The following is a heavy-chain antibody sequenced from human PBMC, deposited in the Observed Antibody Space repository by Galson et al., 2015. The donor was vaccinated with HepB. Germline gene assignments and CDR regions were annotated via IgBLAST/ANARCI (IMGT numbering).Heavy chain of an antibody. CDR1: GYTFTGYY. CDR3: ARGAGTVTNARYFDL. J-gene: IGHJ2*01. CDR2: INPNSGGT. Sequence: SVKVSCKASGYTFTGYYMHWVRQAPGQGLEWMGRINPNSGGTNYAQKFQGRVTMTRDTSISTAYMELSRLRSDDTAVYYCARGAGTVTNARYFDLWGRGTLVTVSS. V-gene: IGHV1-2*06. D-gene: IGHD4-17*01.